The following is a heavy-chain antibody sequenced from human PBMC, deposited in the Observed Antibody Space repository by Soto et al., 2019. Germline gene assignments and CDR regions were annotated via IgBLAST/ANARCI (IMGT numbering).Heavy chain of an antibody. Sequence: QVQLVQSGAEVKKPGSPVKVSCKASGGTFSSYTITWVRQAPGQGREWMGRIIPVLDITYYAQRLQGRVTITADKCASTTYMELGALRSDDSAVYFCAKSPIPGSAAAAYYGMDVWGQGTTFTFSS. CDR3: AKSPIPGSAAAAYYGMDV. J-gene: IGHJ6*02. CDR1: GGTFSSYT. V-gene: IGHV1-69*02. D-gene: IGHD2-15*01. CDR2: IIPVLDIT.